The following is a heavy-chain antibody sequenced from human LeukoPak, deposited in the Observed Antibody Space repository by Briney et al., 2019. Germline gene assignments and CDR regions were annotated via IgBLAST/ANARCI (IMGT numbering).Heavy chain of an antibody. V-gene: IGHV3-11*01. J-gene: IGHJ6*02. CDR2: ISSSGNII. CDR1: GFTFSDYY. Sequence: GGSLRLSCAASGFTFSDYYMSWIRQAPGKGLEWVSYISSSGNIIYYADSVKGRFTISRDNAKNSLYLQINSLRPEDTAVYYCARDGPEYSSTSGYHYGMDVWGQGTTVTVSS. CDR3: ARDGPEYSSTSGYHYGMDV. D-gene: IGHD6-6*01.